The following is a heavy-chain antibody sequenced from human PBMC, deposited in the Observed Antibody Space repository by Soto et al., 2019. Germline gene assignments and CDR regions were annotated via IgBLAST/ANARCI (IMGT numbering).Heavy chain of an antibody. CDR1: GYTFTGYY. CDR2: INPNSGGT. D-gene: IGHD3-22*01. CDR3: ARSLSYYDSSGPLDY. V-gene: IGHV1-2*02. Sequence: ASVKVSCKASGYTFTGYYMHWVRQAPGQGLEWMGWINPNSGGTNYAQKFQGRVTMTRDTSISTAYMELSRLRSDDTAVYYCARSLSYYDSSGPLDYWGQGTLVTV. J-gene: IGHJ4*02.